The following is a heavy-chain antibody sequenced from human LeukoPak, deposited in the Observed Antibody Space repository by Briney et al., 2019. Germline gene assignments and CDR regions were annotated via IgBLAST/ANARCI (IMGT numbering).Heavy chain of an antibody. CDR3: ARDNSDTVKGDYSSTSYWWFDP. V-gene: IGHV1-46*01. CDR1: GFTFSSYY. J-gene: IGHJ5*02. D-gene: IGHD6-13*01. Sequence: GASVKVSCKAFGFTFSSYYMHWVRQAPGQGLEWMGIINPSGDTTSHAQKFQGRVTMTRDTSTSTVYMEVSSLRSEDTAVYYCARDNSDTVKGDYSSTSYWWFDPWGQGTLVTVSS. CDR2: INPSGDTT.